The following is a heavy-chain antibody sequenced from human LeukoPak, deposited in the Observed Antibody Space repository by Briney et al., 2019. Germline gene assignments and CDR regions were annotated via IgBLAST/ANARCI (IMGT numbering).Heavy chain of an antibody. J-gene: IGHJ4*02. CDR1: GGSIRNGGFN. Sequence: SETLSLTCTVSGGSIRNGGFNWNWLRQSSGRGLEWIGFISYTGTTYYNPSLTSRVTISVDTSENQFSLKLTSVTAADTAVYYCARKQTGTMYDVWGQGTQVTVSS. CDR2: ISYTGTT. CDR3: ARKQTGTMYDV. V-gene: IGHV4-31*03. D-gene: IGHD1-7*01.